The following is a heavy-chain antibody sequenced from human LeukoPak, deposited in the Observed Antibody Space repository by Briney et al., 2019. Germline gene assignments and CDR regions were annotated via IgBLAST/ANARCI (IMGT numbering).Heavy chain of an antibody. CDR1: GGSISSRSYY. CDR2: IYYRGCP. D-gene: IGHD2-8*01. V-gene: IGHV4-39*02. Sequence: SESLPVTCLVSGGSISSRSYYWRWLRQPPGKALEGVGSIYYRGCPFYNTPLKSRVTISVDTSQSPFSLKLSSVTAADTAVYYCASHLLMVYAMAQDAFDICGQGTMVTVSS. J-gene: IGHJ3*02. CDR3: ASHLLMVYAMAQDAFDI.